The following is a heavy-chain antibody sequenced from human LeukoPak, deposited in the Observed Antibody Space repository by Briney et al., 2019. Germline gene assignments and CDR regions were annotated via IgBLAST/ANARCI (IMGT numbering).Heavy chain of an antibody. J-gene: IGHJ4*02. D-gene: IGHD3-22*01. CDR3: ARGDSSGYYYVVSVLVDN. CDR2: ISGSGGST. V-gene: IGHV3-23*01. CDR1: GFTFSSYA. Sequence: GGSLRLSCAASGFTFSSYAMSWVRQAPGKGLEWVSAISGSGGSTYYADSVKGRFTISRDNSKNTLYLQMNSLRAEDTAVYYCARGDSSGYYYVVSVLVDNWGQGTLVTVSS.